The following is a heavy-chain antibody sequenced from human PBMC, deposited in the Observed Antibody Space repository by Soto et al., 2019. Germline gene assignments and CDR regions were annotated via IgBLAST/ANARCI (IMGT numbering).Heavy chain of an antibody. CDR1: GFTVSSNY. CDR2: IYSGGSA. Sequence: LRLSCAASGFTVSSNYMSWVRQAPGKGLEWVSVIYSGGSAYYADSVKGRFTISRDNSKNTLYLQMNSLRAEDTAVYYCASRIYCRGGSCYSEYYYYMDVWGKGTTVTVSS. CDR3: ASRIYCRGGSCYSEYYYYMDV. J-gene: IGHJ6*03. D-gene: IGHD2-15*01. V-gene: IGHV3-66*01.